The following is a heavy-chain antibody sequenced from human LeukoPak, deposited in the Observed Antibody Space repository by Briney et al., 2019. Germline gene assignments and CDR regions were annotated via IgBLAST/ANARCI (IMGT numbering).Heavy chain of an antibody. CDR2: IKPDGSEI. Sequence: GGSLRLSCEASGFSFSRYWMSWVRQAPVRGLEWVANIKPDGSEIYYVDSVKGRFTISRDNAKNAVYLQMNSLRAEDTALYYCAKDGSGYYDILTGRGYFDYWGQGTLVTVSS. J-gene: IGHJ4*02. D-gene: IGHD3-9*01. CDR3: AKDGSGYYDILTGRGYFDY. CDR1: GFSFSRYW. V-gene: IGHV3-7*03.